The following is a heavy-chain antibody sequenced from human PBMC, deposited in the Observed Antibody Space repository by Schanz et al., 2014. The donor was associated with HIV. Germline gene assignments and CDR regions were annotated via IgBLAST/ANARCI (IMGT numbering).Heavy chain of an antibody. Sequence: QVQLVESGGGVVQPGRSLRLSCAASGFTFSSYAMHWVRQAPGKGLEWGAVISYDGSNKYYADSVKGRFTISRDNSKNTLYLQMNSLRAEDTAVYYCARALPDEWEPAAYFQHWGQGTLVIVSS. CDR2: ISYDGSNK. CDR1: GFTFSSYA. CDR3: ARALPDEWEPAAYFQH. J-gene: IGHJ1*01. D-gene: IGHD1-26*01. V-gene: IGHV3-30-3*01.